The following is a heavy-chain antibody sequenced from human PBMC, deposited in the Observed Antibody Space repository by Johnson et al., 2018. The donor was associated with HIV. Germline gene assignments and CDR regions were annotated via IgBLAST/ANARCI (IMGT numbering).Heavy chain of an antibody. CDR3: ARDPLENDYIWGQGAFDI. D-gene: IGHD3-16*01. Sequence: VQLVESGGGLVQPVGSLRLSCAASGFTFSSYAIHWVRQAPGKGLEYVSGITGNAGSTYYANSVKGRFTISRDNSKNTLYLQMGSLRAEDMAVYYCARDPLENDYIWGQGAFDIWGQGTMVTVSS. J-gene: IGHJ3*02. CDR2: ITGNAGST. V-gene: IGHV3-64*01. CDR1: GFTFSSYA.